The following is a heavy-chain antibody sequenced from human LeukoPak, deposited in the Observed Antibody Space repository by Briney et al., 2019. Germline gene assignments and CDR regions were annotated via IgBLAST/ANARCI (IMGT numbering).Heavy chain of an antibody. CDR1: GFTFSSYG. CDR2: IWYDGSNK. J-gene: IGHJ4*02. D-gene: IGHD3-9*01. CDR3: ARDGGYDILTGYPIGFDY. Sequence: GRSLRLSCAASGFTFSSYGMHWVRQAPGKGLEWVAVIWYDGSNKYYADSVKGRFTISRDNSKNTLYLQMNRLRAEDTAVYYCARDGGYDILTGYPIGFDYWGQGTLVTVSS. V-gene: IGHV3-33*01.